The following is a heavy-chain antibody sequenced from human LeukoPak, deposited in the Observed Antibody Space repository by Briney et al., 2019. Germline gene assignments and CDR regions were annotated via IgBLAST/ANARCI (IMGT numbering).Heavy chain of an antibody. CDR2: MDPSGTQK. J-gene: IGHJ4*02. Sequence: GGSLRHSCAASGFTFHGSWMNWVRQVPGKGLEWVANMDPSGTQKRYVDSVRGRFTISKDNSGTSFYLEMSSLTVDDTAIYYCAIWTSDNYWGQGTLVTVSS. D-gene: IGHD5-24*01. CDR1: GFTFHGSW. CDR3: AIWTSDNY. V-gene: IGHV3-7*01.